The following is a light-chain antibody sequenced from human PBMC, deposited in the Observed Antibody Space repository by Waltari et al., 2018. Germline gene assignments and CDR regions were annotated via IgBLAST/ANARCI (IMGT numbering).Light chain of an antibody. V-gene: IGLV3-10*01. J-gene: IGLJ3*02. CDR1: ALPNKY. Sequence: SYELTQPPSVSVSPGHTARISCSGEALPNKYAYWYRQKSGQAPVLVIYEDTKRPSGIPQRFYAANSGEVATLTITGAQVEDEADYYCYSTDYTGNYWVFGGGTKLTVL. CDR3: YSTDYTGNYWV. CDR2: EDT.